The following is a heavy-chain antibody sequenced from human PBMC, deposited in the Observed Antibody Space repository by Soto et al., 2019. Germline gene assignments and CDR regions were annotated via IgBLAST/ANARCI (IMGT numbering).Heavy chain of an antibody. CDR3: TTDSCDSSANLGYCYYGMDV. J-gene: IGHJ6*02. CDR1: GFTFSNAW. V-gene: IGHV3-15*01. CDR2: IKSKTDGGTT. D-gene: IGHD3-22*01. Sequence: EVQLVESGGGLVKPGGSLRLSCAASGFTFSNAWMSWVRQAPGKGLEWVGRIKSKTDGGTTDYAAPVKGRFTISRDDSKNTLYLQMNSLKTEDTAVYYCTTDSCDSSANLGYCYYGMDVWGQGTTVTVSS.